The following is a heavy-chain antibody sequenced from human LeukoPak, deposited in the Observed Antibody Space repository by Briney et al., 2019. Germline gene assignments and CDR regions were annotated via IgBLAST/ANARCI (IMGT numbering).Heavy chain of an antibody. D-gene: IGHD4-11*01. Sequence: PGGSLRLSCAASGFTYSHYGMHWVRQAPGKGLAWVAVIWSDGTEKYYGDAVKGRFTISRDNSINTLYLQMNSLTGEDTAVYYCAKDAERGFDYSNSLQYWGQGTLVTVSS. CDR1: GFTYSHYG. CDR2: IWSDGTEK. V-gene: IGHV3-33*06. J-gene: IGHJ4*02. CDR3: AKDAERGFDYSNSLQY.